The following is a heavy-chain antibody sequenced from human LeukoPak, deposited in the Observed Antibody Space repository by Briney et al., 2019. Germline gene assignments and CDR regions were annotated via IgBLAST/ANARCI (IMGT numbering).Heavy chain of an antibody. CDR2: IVGSSSNM. CDR1: GFSFSTYS. V-gene: IGHV3-48*04. CDR3: ATDTPETAAFDY. J-gene: IGHJ4*02. D-gene: IGHD1-1*01. Sequence: GGSLRPSCTASGFSFSTYSMNWVRQAPGKGLEWVSYIVGSSSNMYYADSVKGRFTISRDNAKNSLYLQTGSLRAEDTAVYYCATDTPETAAFDYWGQGTLVTVSS.